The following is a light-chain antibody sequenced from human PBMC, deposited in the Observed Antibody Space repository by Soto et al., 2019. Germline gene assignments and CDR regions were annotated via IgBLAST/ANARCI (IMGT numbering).Light chain of an antibody. V-gene: IGKV1-5*01. CDR3: QQYNSYSPVT. CDR2: DAS. J-gene: IGKJ3*01. Sequence: DIQMTQSPSTLSASVGDRVTITCRASQSISSWLAWYQQKPGKAPKLLIYDASSLESGVPSRFSGSGSGTDFTLTISSLQPDDFATYYCQQYNSYSPVTFGPGTKVDIK. CDR1: QSISSW.